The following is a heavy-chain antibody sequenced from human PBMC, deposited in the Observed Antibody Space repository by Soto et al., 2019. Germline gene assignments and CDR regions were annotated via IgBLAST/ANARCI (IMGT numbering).Heavy chain of an antibody. CDR1: GLTFSSYG. D-gene: IGHD4-17*01. CDR3: VTYYGDYESGVFDV. CDR2: ISHDGSTK. V-gene: IGHV3-30*03. Sequence: VESGGGVVQPGRALRLSCTASGLTFSSYGMHWVRQAPGKGLEWVAVISHDGSTKYYTDSVRGRFTLSRDNAKNTLYLQMNSLRAEDTAVYYCVTYYGDYESGVFDVWGQGTTVTVSS. J-gene: IGHJ3*01.